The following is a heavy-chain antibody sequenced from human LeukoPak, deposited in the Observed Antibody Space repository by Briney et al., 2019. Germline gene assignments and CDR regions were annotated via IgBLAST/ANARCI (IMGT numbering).Heavy chain of an antibody. V-gene: IGHV3-11*01. D-gene: IGHD2-2*01. J-gene: IGHJ4*02. CDR2: ISSSGSTI. CDR3: TTDPCSSTSCYDY. CDR1: GFTFSDYY. Sequence: GGSLRLSCAASGFTFSDYYMSWIRQAPGKGLEWVSYISSSGSTIYYADSVKGRFTISRDNAKNSLYLQMNSLRAEDTAVYYCTTDPCSSTSCYDYWGQGTLVTVSS.